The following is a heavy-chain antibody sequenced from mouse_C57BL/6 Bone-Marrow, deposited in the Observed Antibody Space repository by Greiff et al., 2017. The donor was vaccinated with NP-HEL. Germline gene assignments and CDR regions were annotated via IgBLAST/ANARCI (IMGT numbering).Heavy chain of an antibody. J-gene: IGHJ1*03. Sequence: VQLQQSGTVLARPRASVKMSCKTSGYTFTSYWMHWVKQRPGQGLEWIGAIYPGNSDTSYNQKFKGKAKLTAVTSASTAYMELSSLTNEDSAVYYCTSYGSSYWYFDVWGTGTTVTVSS. CDR3: TSYGSSYWYFDV. CDR1: GYTFTSYW. CDR2: IYPGNSDT. D-gene: IGHD1-1*01. V-gene: IGHV1-5*01.